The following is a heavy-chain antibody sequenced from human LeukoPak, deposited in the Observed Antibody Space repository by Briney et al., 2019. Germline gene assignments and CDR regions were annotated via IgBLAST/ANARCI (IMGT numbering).Heavy chain of an antibody. CDR2: ISSSSSYI. Sequence: PGGSLRLSCAASGFTFSSYSMNWVRQAPGKGLEWVSSISSSSSYIYYADSVRGRFTISRDSAKNTLYLQMNSLRAGDTAVYYCVKDQQFYYGSGTYYKERWFDPWGQGTLVTVSS. V-gene: IGHV3-21*04. CDR1: GFTFSSYS. CDR3: VKDQQFYYGSGTYYKERWFDP. D-gene: IGHD3-10*01. J-gene: IGHJ5*02.